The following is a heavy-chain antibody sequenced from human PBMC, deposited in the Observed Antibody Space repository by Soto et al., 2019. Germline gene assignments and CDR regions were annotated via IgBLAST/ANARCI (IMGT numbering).Heavy chain of an antibody. J-gene: IGHJ4*02. V-gene: IGHV3-23*01. CDR2: ISGSGGST. CDR3: AKDLTRGDGYNDLDS. Sequence: EVQLLESGGGLVQPGGSLRLSCAASGFTFSSYAMSWVRQAPGKGLEWGSAISGSGGSTYYADSVKGRFTISRGNSKNTLYLQMNSLSAEDTAVYYCAKDLTRGDGYNDLDSLGQGTLVTVSS. CDR1: GFTFSSYA. D-gene: IGHD5-12*01.